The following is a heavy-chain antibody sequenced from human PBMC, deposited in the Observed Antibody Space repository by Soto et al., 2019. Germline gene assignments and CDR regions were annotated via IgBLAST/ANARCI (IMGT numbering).Heavy chain of an antibody. CDR2: IYYSGST. Sequence: SKNLYIRSAVYEGCRGSYYWRWIRQPPGKGLEWIGYIYYSGSTNYNPSLKSRVTISVDTSKNQFSLKLSSVTAADTAVYYCAIVVWYHSGQDLLDPWGQGSSVTGSS. J-gene: IGHJ5*02. CDR1: EGCRGSYY. V-gene: IGHV4-59*01. D-gene: IGHD2-21*01. CDR3: AIVVWYHSGQDLLDP.